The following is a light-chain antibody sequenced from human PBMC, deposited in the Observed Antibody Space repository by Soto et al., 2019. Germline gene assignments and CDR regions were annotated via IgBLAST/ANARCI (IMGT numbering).Light chain of an antibody. V-gene: IGKV3-11*01. J-gene: IGKJ1*01. CDR2: DAS. CDR3: QQRSYWPWT. Sequence: EIVLTQSPATQSLSPGERATLSCRASQSVSSYLAWYQQKPGQAPRLLIFDASNRATGIPSRFSGSESGTDFTLTISSLEPEDFAVYYCQQRSYWPWTFGQGTKVDIK. CDR1: QSVSSY.